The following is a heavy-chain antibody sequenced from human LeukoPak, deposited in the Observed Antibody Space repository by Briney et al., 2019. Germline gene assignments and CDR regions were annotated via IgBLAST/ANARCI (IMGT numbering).Heavy chain of an antibody. Sequence: GGSLRLSRVASAFNLSDFSMNWVRQAPGKGLEWVSSISSSGTYKYYADSLEGRITISNANGKNSLFLQVNSLKAEDTAVYYCARAYSSGWYHFYYWRWGMLVTVSS. D-gene: IGHD6-19*01. CDR3: ARAYSSGWYHFYY. CDR2: ISSSGTYK. V-gene: IGHV3-21*01. J-gene: IGHJ4*02. CDR1: AFNLSDFS.